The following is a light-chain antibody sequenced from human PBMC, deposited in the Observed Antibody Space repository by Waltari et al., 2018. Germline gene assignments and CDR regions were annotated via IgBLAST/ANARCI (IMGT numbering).Light chain of an antibody. CDR2: DIF. CDR3: LQPFYWMYT. J-gene: IGKJ2*01. Sequence: VLRLLPDTPSLSPGGRATLSCGTSQSVSNNSAWCQQKPGQPPRLLIYDIFKRAPGVPATFSGSGSGTDFALSISSLEPEDFAGYYCLQPFYWMYTIGQVTKVEIK. CDR1: QSVSNN. V-gene: IGKV3-11*01.